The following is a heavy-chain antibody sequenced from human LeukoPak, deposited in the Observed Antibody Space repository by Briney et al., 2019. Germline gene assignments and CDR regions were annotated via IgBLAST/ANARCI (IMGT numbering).Heavy chain of an antibody. D-gene: IGHD3-3*01. CDR2: IYPGDSDT. Sequence: GESLQISCKGSGSRFTSYWIGWVRQLPGKGLEWMGIIYPGDSDTRYSPSFQGQVTISADKSISTAYLQWSSLKASDTAMYYCARGPKTYYDFWSGYYEIDYWGQGTLVTVSS. CDR1: GSRFTSYW. CDR3: ARGPKTYYDFWSGYYEIDY. J-gene: IGHJ4*02. V-gene: IGHV5-51*01.